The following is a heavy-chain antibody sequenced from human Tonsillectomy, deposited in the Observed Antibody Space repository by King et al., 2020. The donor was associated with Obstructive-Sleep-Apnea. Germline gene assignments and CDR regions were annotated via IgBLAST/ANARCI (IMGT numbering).Heavy chain of an antibody. V-gene: IGHV5-51*01. CDR2: IYPGDSDT. J-gene: IGHJ3*02. D-gene: IGHD1-7*01. Sequence: QLVQSGAEVKKPGESLKISCKGSGYIFTRDWIGYWIGWVRQMPGKGLELMGIIYPGDSDTRYSPSFQGQVTISVDKSISTAYLQWGSLKASDTAMYYCACQGDLLELRDDAFDIWGQGTMVTVSS. CDR3: ACQGDLLELRDDAFDI. CDR1: GYIFTRDWIGYW.